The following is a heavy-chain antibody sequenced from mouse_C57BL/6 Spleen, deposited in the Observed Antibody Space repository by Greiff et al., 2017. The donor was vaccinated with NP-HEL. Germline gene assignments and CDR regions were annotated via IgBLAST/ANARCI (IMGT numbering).Heavy chain of an antibody. D-gene: IGHD2-10*02. CDR1: GYTFTSYW. Sequence: QVQLQQSGAELVKPGASVKMSCKASGYTFTSYWITWVKQRPGQGLEWIGDIYPGSGSTNYNEKFKSKATLTVDTSSSTAYMQLSSLTSEDSAVYYCARRGGYGNPYAMDYWGQGTSVTVSS. CDR2: IYPGSGST. V-gene: IGHV1-55*01. J-gene: IGHJ4*01. CDR3: ARRGGYGNPYAMDY.